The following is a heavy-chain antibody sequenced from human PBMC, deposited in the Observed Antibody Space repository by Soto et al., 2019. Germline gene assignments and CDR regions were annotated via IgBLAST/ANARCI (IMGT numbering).Heavy chain of an antibody. V-gene: IGHV4-59*01. J-gene: IGHJ4*02. Sequence: PSETLSLTCTVSGGSISSYYWSWIRQPPGKGLEWIGYIYYSGSTNYNPSLKSRVTISVDTSKNQFSLKLSSVTAADTAVYYCAGLSGYSYGDFDYWGQGTLVTVSS. CDR1: GGSISSYY. CDR3: AGLSGYSYGDFDY. CDR2: IYYSGST. D-gene: IGHD5-18*01.